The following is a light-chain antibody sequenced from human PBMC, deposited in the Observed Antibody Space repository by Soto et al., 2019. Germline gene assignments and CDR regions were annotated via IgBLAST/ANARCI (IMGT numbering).Light chain of an antibody. CDR2: GTS. Sequence: EIVMTQSPATLSVSPGDRATLSCRASQSVSSNLAWYQQKPGQAPRLLIYGTSTRATGIPARFSGSGSGTEFTLTISSLQTEDFAVYYCQPYNNWPRTFGHGTKVEIK. V-gene: IGKV3-15*01. CDR1: QSVSSN. J-gene: IGKJ1*01. CDR3: QPYNNWPRT.